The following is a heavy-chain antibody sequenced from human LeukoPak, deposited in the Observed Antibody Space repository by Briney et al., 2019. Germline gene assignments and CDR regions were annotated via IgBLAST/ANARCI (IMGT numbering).Heavy chain of an antibody. D-gene: IGHD2-2*01. CDR2: TYYRSTWYN. CDR3: ARRLTQYDCFDP. V-gene: IGHV6-1*01. J-gene: IGHJ5*02. Sequence: SQTLSLTCAISRDSFSSNSVTWNWIRQSPSRGLEWLGRTYYRSTWYNDYAVSVRGRITVNPDTSKNQFSLHLNSVTPEDTAVYYCARRLTQYDCFDPWGQGILATVSS. CDR1: RDSFSSNSVT.